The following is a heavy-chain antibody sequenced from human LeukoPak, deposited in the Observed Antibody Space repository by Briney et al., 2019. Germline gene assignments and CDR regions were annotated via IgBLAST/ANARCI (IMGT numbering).Heavy chain of an antibody. D-gene: IGHD3-3*01. V-gene: IGHV3-11*04. J-gene: IGHJ6*03. CDR3: ARAPDSPYDSYYMDV. CDR2: ISSSGSTI. CDR1: GFTFSDYY. Sequence: GGSLRLSCAASGFTFSDYYMSWIRQAPGKGLEWVSYISSSGSTIYYADSVKGRFTISRDNAKNSLYLQMNSLRAEDTAVYYCARAPDSPYDSYYMDVWGKGTTVTVSS.